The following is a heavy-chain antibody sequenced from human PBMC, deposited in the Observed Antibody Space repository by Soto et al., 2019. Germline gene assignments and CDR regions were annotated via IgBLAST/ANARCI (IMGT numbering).Heavy chain of an antibody. D-gene: IGHD1-26*01. CDR3: ARGEAAEYYYYYGMDV. CDR1: GYTFTSYG. Sequence: GASVKVSCKASGYTFTSYGISWVRQAPGQGLEWMGWISAYNGNTNYAQKLQGRVTMTTDTSTSTAYMELRSLRSDDTAVYYCARGEAAEYYYYYGMDVWGQGTTVTVSS. J-gene: IGHJ6*02. V-gene: IGHV1-18*01. CDR2: ISAYNGNT.